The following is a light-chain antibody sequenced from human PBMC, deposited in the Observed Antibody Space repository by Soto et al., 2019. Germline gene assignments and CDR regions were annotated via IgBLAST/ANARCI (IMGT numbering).Light chain of an antibody. V-gene: IGKV3-20*01. CDR3: QQYDTYWT. CDR1: QSVTSSY. CDR2: GVS. J-gene: IGKJ1*01. Sequence: EIVLTQSPGTVSLSPGERATLSCRASQSVTSSYLAWYQQKPGQAPRLLIYGVSSRATGIPDRFSGSGAGTDFTLTISRLEPEDFATYYCQQYDTYWTFGQGTKVEFK.